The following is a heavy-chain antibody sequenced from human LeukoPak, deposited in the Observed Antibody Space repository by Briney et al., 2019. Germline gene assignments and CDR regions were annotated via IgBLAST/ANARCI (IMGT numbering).Heavy chain of an antibody. CDR3: AYGSGSYLVLKDP. Sequence: PSETLSLTCTVSGGSISSGDYYWSWIRQPPGKGLEWIGYIYYSGSTYYNPSLKSRVTISVDTSKNQFSLKLSSVTAADTAVYYCAYGSGSYLVLKDPWGQGTLVTVSS. CDR1: GGSISSGDYY. CDR2: IYYSGST. V-gene: IGHV4-30-4*01. J-gene: IGHJ5*02. D-gene: IGHD3-10*01.